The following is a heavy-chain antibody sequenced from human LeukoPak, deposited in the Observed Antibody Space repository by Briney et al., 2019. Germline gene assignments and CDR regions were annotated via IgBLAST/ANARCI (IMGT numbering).Heavy chain of an antibody. J-gene: IGHJ4*02. CDR1: GGSISSGSYY. Sequence: SQTLPLTCTVSGGSISSGSYYWSWIRQPAGKGLEWIGRIYTSGSTNYNPSLKSRVTISVDTSKNQFSLKLSSVTAADTAVYYCARGYYDSSGYELWGQGTLVTVSS. D-gene: IGHD3-22*01. CDR2: IYTSGST. V-gene: IGHV4-61*02. CDR3: ARGYYDSSGYEL.